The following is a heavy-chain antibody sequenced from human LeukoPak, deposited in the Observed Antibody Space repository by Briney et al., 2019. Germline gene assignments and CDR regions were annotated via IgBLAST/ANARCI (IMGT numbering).Heavy chain of an antibody. CDR3: TTKVVRGNSGDDYDD. V-gene: IGHV3-30*03. Sequence: GGSLRLSCAASGVTFSSYGMHWARQAPGKGLEWVALISSDGNDKLYGDSVKGRFTISRDDSKSTLYLQMNSLRAEDTAVYYCTTKVVRGNSGDDYDDWGQGTLVTVSS. CDR2: ISSDGNDK. J-gene: IGHJ4*02. D-gene: IGHD5-12*01. CDR1: GVTFSSYG.